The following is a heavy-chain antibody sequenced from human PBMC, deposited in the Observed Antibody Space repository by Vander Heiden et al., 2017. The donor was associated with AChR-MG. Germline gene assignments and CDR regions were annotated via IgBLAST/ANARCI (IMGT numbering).Heavy chain of an antibody. J-gene: IGHJ5*02. D-gene: IGHD2-2*01. CDR3: AHRTGSTSGTNWFDP. CDR1: GFSLSTSGVG. V-gene: IGHV2-5*02. CDR2: IYWDDDK. Sequence: QITLKESGPTLVKPTQTLTLTCTFSGFSLSTSGVGVGWIRQPPGKALEWLALIYWDDDKRYSPSLKSRLTITKDTSKNQVVLTMTNMDPVDTATYYCAHRTGSTSGTNWFDPWGQGTLVTVSS.